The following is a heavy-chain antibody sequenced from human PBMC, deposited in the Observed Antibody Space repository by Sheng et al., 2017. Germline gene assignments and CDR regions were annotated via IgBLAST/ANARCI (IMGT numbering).Heavy chain of an antibody. D-gene: IGHD6-19*01. CDR2: INHSGST. V-gene: IGHV4-34*01. CDR1: GGSFSGYY. J-gene: IGHJ5*02. Sequence: QVQLQQWGAGLLKPSETLSLTCAVYGGSFSGYYWSWIRQPPGKGLEWIGEINHSGSTNYNPSLKSRVTISVDTSKNQFSLKLSSVTAADTAVYYCASRWYSSGWPRGWFDPWGQGTLVTVSS. CDR3: ASRWYSSGWPRGWFDP.